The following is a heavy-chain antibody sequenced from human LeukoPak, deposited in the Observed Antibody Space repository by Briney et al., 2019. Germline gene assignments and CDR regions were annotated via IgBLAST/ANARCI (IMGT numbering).Heavy chain of an antibody. CDR3: ARKRGTTVTSYFDY. V-gene: IGHV4-30-2*01. CDR2: IYHTGST. J-gene: IGHJ4*02. D-gene: IGHD4-17*01. Sequence: SETLSLTCAVSGDSISSGGYSWSWIRQPPGKGLEWIGYIYHTGSTFYNPSLKSRVTISVDRSKNQFSLKLSSVTAADTAVYYCARKRGTTVTSYFDYWGQGTLVPVSS. CDR1: GDSISSGGYS.